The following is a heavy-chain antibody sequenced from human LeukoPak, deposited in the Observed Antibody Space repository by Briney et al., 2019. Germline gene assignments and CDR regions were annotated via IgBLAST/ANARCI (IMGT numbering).Heavy chain of an antibody. Sequence: GGSLRLSCAASGFTFGSSAMSWVRQAPGKGPEWVSTFSRSGPDTYYADSVKGRFTIFRDNSKNTLYLQMNSLRAEDTAVYYCARDHRYAFDNWGHGTLVTVSS. D-gene: IGHD5-12*01. V-gene: IGHV3-23*01. J-gene: IGHJ4*01. CDR1: GFTFGSSA. CDR2: FSRSGPDT. CDR3: ARDHRYAFDN.